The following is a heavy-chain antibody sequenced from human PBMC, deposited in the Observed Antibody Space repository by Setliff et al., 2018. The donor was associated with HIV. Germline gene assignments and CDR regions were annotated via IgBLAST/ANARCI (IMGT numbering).Heavy chain of an antibody. Sequence: GGSLRLSCAASGFTVSRFYMAWVRQAPGKGLEWVSGINWNGAATGYADSVKGRFTISRDNTKNSLYLQMNRLRAEDTALYYCASLFSKEVAGDDYWGQGTLVTVSS. CDR3: ASLFSKEVAGDDY. D-gene: IGHD6-19*01. J-gene: IGHJ4*02. CDR2: INWNGAAT. CDR1: GFTVSRFY. V-gene: IGHV3-20*04.